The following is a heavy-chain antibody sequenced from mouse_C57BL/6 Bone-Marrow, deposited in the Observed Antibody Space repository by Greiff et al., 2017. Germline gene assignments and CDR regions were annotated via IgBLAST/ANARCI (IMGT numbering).Heavy chain of an antibody. J-gene: IGHJ1*03. CDR3: ARGGYYGSSYDWYFDV. Sequence: VQLQQSGAELVRPGASVKLSCKASGYTFTDYYINWVKQRPGQGLEWIARIYPGSGTTYYNEKFKGKATLTADKSSSTAYMPLSSLTSEDSAVYFCARGGYYGSSYDWYFDVWGTGTTVTVSS. V-gene: IGHV1-76*01. CDR2: IYPGSGTT. D-gene: IGHD1-1*01. CDR1: GYTFTDYY.